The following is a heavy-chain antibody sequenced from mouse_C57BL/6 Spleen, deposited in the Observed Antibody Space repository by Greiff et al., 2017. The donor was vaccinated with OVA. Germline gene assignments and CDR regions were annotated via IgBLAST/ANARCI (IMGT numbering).Heavy chain of an antibody. CDR2: IYPGSGST. Sequence: QVHVKQPGAELVKPGASVKMSCKASGYTFTSYWITWVKQRPGQGLEWIGDIYPGSGSTNYNEKFKSKATLTVDTSSSTAYMQLSSLTSEDSAVYYCARRTSAWFAYWGQGTLVTVSA. J-gene: IGHJ3*01. V-gene: IGHV1-55*01. CDR3: ARRTSAWFAY. CDR1: GYTFTSYW.